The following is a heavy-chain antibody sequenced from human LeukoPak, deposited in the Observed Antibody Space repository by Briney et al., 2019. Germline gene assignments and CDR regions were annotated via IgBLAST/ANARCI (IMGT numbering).Heavy chain of an antibody. V-gene: IGHV3-74*03. CDR3: ARFAVRGVTHRGTKAFDY. CDR1: GFTFNTFW. D-gene: IGHD3-10*01. J-gene: IGHJ4*02. Sequence: HAGGSLRLSCAASGFTFNTFWMYWVRQAPGKGLVWVSRINSDGSDTTYAESVKGRFTISRDNAKNTLYLQMNSLRAEDTAVYYCARFAVRGVTHRGTKAFDYWGQGTLVTVSS. CDR2: INSDGSDT.